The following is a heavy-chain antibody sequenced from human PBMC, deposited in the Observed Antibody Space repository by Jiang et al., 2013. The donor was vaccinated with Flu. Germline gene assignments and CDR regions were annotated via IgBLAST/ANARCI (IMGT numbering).Heavy chain of an antibody. V-gene: IGHV3-74*01. Sequence: AASGFTFSDYWMHWVRQAPGKGLVWVSRINTDGSSTTYADSVKGRFTISRDNAKNTLYLQMNSLRAEDTAVYYCARFIAAAGMVYWGQGTLVTVSS. D-gene: IGHD6-13*01. CDR2: INTDGSST. J-gene: IGHJ4*02. CDR1: GFTFSDYW. CDR3: ARFIAAAGMVY.